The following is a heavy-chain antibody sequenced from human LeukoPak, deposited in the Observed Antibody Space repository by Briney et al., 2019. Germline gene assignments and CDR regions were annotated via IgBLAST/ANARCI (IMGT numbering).Heavy chain of an antibody. CDR2: IIPIFGIA. CDR3: ASVPSYCSSTSCYTSYYYYGMDV. Sequence: ASVKVSCKASGGTFSSYAISWVRQAPGQGLEWMGRIIPIFGIANYAQKFQGRVTITADKSTSTAYMELSSLGSEDTAVYYCASVPSYCSSTSCYTSYYYYGMDVWGQGTTVTVSS. CDR1: GGTFSSYA. J-gene: IGHJ6*02. D-gene: IGHD2-2*02. V-gene: IGHV1-69*04.